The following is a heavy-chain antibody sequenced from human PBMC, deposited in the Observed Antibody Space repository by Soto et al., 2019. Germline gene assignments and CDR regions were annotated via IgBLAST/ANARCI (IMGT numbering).Heavy chain of an antibody. V-gene: IGHV3-30-3*01. CDR3: ARGGED. D-gene: IGHD3-10*01. Sequence: VQLVESGGGLVQPGGSLRLSCAASGFTFSSYAMHWVRQAPGKGLEWVAVISYDGSNKYYADSVKGRFTISRDNSKNTLYLQMNSLRAEDTAVYYCARGGEDWGQGTLVTVSS. CDR1: GFTFSSYA. CDR2: ISYDGSNK. J-gene: IGHJ4*02.